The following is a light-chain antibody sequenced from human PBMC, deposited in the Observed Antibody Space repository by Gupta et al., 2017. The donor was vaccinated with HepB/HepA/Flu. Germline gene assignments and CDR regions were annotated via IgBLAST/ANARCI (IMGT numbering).Light chain of an antibody. CDR2: KDR. V-gene: IGLV3-25*03. CDR3: QSAASSGTYPCV. J-gene: IGLJ3*02. CDR1: ALPKQY. Sequence: SYELTQPPSVSVSPGQTARITCSGDALPKQYAYWYQQKPGQAPVLVIYKDRERPSGIPERFSGSSSGTTVTLTISGVQAEDEADYYCQSAASSGTYPCVFGGGTKLTVL.